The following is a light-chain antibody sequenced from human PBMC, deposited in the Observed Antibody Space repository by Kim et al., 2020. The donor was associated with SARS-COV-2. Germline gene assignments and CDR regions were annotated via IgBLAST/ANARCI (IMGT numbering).Light chain of an antibody. J-gene: IGKJ1*01. CDR1: QSISNW. CDR2: KAS. Sequence: SASVRHRVTITCQARQSISNWLAWYPPKPGKAPKLLIYKASSLESGVPSRFSGSGSGTEFTLTISSLQPDDFATYSCQQYNSYWTFGQGTKVDIK. CDR3: QQYNSYWT. V-gene: IGKV1-5*03.